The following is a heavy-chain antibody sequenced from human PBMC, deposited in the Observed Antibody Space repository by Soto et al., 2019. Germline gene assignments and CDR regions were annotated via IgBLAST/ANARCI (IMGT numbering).Heavy chain of an antibody. J-gene: IGHJ6*02. D-gene: IGHD1-20*01. CDR1: GFTFSSYS. CDR3: AREGEYNWMVDYYYYYGMDV. V-gene: IGHV3-21*01. Sequence: EVQLVESGGGLVKPGGSLRLSCAASGFTFSSYSMNWVRQAPGKGLEWVSSISSSSSYIYYADSVKGRFTISRDNAKNSLYLQMNSLRAEDTAVYYCAREGEYNWMVDYYYYYGMDVWGQGTTVTVSS. CDR2: ISSSSSYI.